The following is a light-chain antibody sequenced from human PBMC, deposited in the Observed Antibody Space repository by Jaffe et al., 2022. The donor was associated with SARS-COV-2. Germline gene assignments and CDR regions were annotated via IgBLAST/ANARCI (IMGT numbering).Light chain of an antibody. CDR1: QSISSW. J-gene: IGKJ1*01. CDR2: KAS. Sequence: DIQMTQSPSTLSASVGDRVTITCRASQSISSWLAWYQQKPGKAPKLLIYKASSLESGVPSRFSGSGSGTEFTLTISSLQPDDFATYYCQQYESYFRTFGQGTKVGIK. V-gene: IGKV1-5*03. CDR3: QQYESYFRT.